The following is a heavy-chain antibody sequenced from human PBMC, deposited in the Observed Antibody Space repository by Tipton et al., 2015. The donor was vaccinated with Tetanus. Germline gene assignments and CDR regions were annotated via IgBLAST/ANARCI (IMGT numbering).Heavy chain of an antibody. D-gene: IGHD1-26*01. CDR2: IRTKPNNYAS. J-gene: IGHJ4*02. CDR3: IGAASTTNYFDY. Sequence: SLRLSCLASGFAFSRSSIFWVRQAPGKGPEWVGRIRTKPNNYASAYGASVKGRFIVSKDDSVNTAYLQMNSLKIEDTAVYYCIGAASTTNYFDYGGQGTLVIVSS. V-gene: IGHV3-73*01. CDR1: GFAFSRSS.